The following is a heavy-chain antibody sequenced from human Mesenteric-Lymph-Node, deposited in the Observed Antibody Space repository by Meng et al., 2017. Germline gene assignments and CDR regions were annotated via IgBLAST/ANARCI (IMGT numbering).Heavy chain of an antibody. CDR2: IYYSGST. CDR1: SASSSSGNYD. J-gene: IGHJ5*02. V-gene: IGHV4-30-4*01. D-gene: IGHD1-26*01. CDR3: DRGEGSYSGSYRDWFDP. Sequence: NRAHTWTVSSASSSSGNYDCSWIGRPPGNGVEWIGGIYYSGSTNYNQSLKGRVTITVATSKNQFSLNLSSVTAADNDVSYCDRGEGSYSGSYRDWFDPWGQGTLVTVSS.